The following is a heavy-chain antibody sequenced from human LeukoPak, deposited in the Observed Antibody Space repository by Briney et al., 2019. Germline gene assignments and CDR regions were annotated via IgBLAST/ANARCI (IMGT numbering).Heavy chain of an antibody. D-gene: IGHD4-17*01. V-gene: IGHV5-51*01. CDR3: ARLRGVTTSSGNYFDY. CDR1: GYSFTSYW. Sequence: GESLKISCKGSGYSFTSYWIGCVRQMPGKGLEWMGIIYPCDSDTRYSPSFQGHVTISADKSISTAYLQLSSLKASDTAMYYCARLRGVTTSSGNYFDYWGQGTLVTVSS. CDR2: IYPCDSDT. J-gene: IGHJ4*02.